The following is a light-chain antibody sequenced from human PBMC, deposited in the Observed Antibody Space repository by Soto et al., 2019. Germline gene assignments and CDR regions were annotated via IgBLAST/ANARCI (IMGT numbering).Light chain of an antibody. J-gene: IGLJ2*01. V-gene: IGLV2-8*01. CDR3: RSYAGSNNFV. Sequence: QSVLTQPPSASGSPGQSVTISCTGTSSDVGDYNYVSWYQQHPGKAPKLMIYEVSKRPSGVPDRFSGSKSGNTASLTVSGLQAEDEADYYCRSYAGSNNFVFGGGTKLTVL. CDR2: EVS. CDR1: SSDVGDYNY.